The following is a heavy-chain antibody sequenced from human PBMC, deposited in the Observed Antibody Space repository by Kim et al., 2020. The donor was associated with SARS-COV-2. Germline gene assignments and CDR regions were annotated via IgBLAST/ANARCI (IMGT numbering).Heavy chain of an antibody. CDR3: ASDVTGTVDP. Sequence: NTGYAQKFQGRVTMTRNTSISTAYMELSSLRSEDAAVYYCASDVTGTVDPWGQGTLVTVSS. D-gene: IGHD1-20*01. V-gene: IGHV1-8*01. J-gene: IGHJ5*02. CDR2: NT.